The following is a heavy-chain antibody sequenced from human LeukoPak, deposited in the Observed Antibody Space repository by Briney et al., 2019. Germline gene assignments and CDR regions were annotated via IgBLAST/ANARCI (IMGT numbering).Heavy chain of an antibody. CDR3: ARGFTYLDY. V-gene: IGHV3-21*01. J-gene: IGHJ4*02. CDR1: GFTFSSYN. Sequence: GGSLRLSCAASGFTFSSYNMHWVRHSPGKGLEWVLSISSSSSHIYYTVSVRGRFTISRDNDKNSLYLNKNSLRAEDTAVYYGARGFTYLDYWGQGTLVTVSS. CDR2: ISSSSSHI.